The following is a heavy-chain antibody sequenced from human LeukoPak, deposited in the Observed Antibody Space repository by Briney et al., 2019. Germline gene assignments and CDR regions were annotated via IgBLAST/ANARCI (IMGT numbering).Heavy chain of an antibody. Sequence: ASVKVSCKTSGYPFTTYEINWVRQAARQGREWMGGGHPNSGSTDYAQKFQGRVTMTRDASISTAYMELTGLRSDDTAVYFCARGPRNDPWGQGTLVTVSS. D-gene: IGHD1-14*01. CDR2: GHPNSGST. CDR1: GYPFTTYE. V-gene: IGHV1-8*01. CDR3: ARGPRNDP. J-gene: IGHJ5*02.